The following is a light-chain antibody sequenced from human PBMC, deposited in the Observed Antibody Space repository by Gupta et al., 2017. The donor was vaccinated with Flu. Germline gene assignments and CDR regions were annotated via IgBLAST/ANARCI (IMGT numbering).Light chain of an antibody. Sequence: KVTSSCPGSNSKIGNHNLSWYQPLPGTAPKLLIYENYRRLSGIPDRFSAPNSGTSATLVITGLQSGDEADYYCGTIDDSRSAVVFGGGTKVTVL. CDR2: ENY. V-gene: IGLV1-51*02. CDR1: NSKIGNHN. J-gene: IGLJ2*01. CDR3: GTIDDSRSAVV.